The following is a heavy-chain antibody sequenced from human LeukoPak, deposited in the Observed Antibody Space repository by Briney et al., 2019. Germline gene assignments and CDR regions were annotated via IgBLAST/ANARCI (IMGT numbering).Heavy chain of an antibody. V-gene: IGHV4-34*01. CDR1: GGSISSYY. J-gene: IGHJ4*02. D-gene: IGHD4-23*01. Sequence: SETLSLTCTVSGGSISSYYWSWIRQPPGKGLEWIGEINHSGSTNYNPSLKSRVTISVDTSKNQFSLKLSSVTAADTAVYYCARLVGSVGNSGNWGQGTLVTVSS. CDR2: INHSGST. CDR3: ARLVGSVGNSGN.